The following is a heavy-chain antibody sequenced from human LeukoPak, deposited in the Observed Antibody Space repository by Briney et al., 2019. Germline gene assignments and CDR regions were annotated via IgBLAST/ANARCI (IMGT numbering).Heavy chain of an antibody. CDR1: GFTFSSYS. CDR3: ARGGSYLSAFGI. Sequence: GGSLRLSCAASGFTFSSYSMNWVRQAPGKGLEWVSYISSSGSTIYYADSVKGRFTISRDNSKNTLYLQMNSLRAEDTAVYYCARGGSYLSAFGIWGQGTMVTVSS. J-gene: IGHJ3*02. V-gene: IGHV3-48*01. D-gene: IGHD1-26*01. CDR2: ISSSGSTI.